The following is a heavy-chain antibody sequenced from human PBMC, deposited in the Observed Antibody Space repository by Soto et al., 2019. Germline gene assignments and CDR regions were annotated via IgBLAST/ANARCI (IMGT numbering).Heavy chain of an antibody. J-gene: IGHJ4*02. D-gene: IGHD6-19*01. CDR1: GGSISSYY. Sequence: SETLSLTCTVSGGSISSYYWSWIRQPPGKGLEWIGYIYYSGSTNYNPSLKSRLTISVDTSKNQFSLKLSSVTAADTAVYYCARLPTMAGESYSGQGTLVTLSS. CDR3: ARLPTMAGESY. CDR2: IYYSGST. V-gene: IGHV4-59*08.